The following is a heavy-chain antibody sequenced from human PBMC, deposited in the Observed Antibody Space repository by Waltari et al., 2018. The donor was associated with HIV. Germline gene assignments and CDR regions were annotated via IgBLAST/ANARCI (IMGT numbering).Heavy chain of an antibody. J-gene: IGHJ4*02. CDR3: ARRGDGFNQHARLDH. CDR1: GGSITRNDFY. Sequence: QLHLQESGPGLVKPSETLALTCTVSGGSITRNDFYWAWIRQPPGKGLEWIGLMYNSGTTDYTPSLNSRVSRSRDTSKNRCSLRLHAVTTADTAIYYCARRGDGFNQHARLDHWGPGTLVTVSS. CDR2: MYNSGTT. V-gene: IGHV4-39*01. D-gene: IGHD2-2*01.